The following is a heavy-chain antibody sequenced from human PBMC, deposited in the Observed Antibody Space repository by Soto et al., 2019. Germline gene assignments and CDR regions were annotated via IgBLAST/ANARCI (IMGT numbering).Heavy chain of an antibody. CDR3: ERGPYPSGRFHY. CDR2: IYSGGST. Sequence: VGSLRLSCAASVFTVSSNYMSCVRHSPGKWLEWVSVIYSGGSTYYADSVKGRFTISRDNSKNTLYLQMNSLRAEDTAVCYCERGPYPSGRFHYWGQATPVTVSS. J-gene: IGHJ4*02. CDR1: VFTVSSNY. V-gene: IGHV3-53*01. D-gene: IGHD2-2*02.